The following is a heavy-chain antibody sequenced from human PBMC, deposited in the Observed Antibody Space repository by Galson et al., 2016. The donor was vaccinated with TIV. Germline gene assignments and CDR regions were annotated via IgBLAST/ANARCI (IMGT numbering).Heavy chain of an antibody. CDR3: ARDRAYKAFDY. V-gene: IGHV3-7*04. Sequence: GRFSISRDNAKNSLFLQLDSLGGEDTAVYYCARDRAYKAFDYWGQGTLVIVSS. J-gene: IGHJ4*02. D-gene: IGHD1-14*01.